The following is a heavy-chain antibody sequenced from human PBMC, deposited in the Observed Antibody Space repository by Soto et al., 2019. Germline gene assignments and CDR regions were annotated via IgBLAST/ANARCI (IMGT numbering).Heavy chain of an antibody. Sequence: QVQLVQSGAEVKTPGASVTVSCKTSGYAFTDSFIHWLRQAPGHGLEWMGRINPFWCRVTYAQTFQGRVTMTKDTSANTVYLELNSLVPEQTGVYYCASARIGTLNVFDYWGQGTLVSVSS. CDR3: ASARIGTLNVFDY. CDR2: INPFWCRV. CDR1: GYAFTDSF. V-gene: IGHV1-46*01. J-gene: IGHJ4*02. D-gene: IGHD1-1*01.